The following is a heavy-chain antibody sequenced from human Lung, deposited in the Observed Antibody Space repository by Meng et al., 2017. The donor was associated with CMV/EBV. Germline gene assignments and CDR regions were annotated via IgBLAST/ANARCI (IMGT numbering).Heavy chain of an antibody. CDR1: GYTFTSYD. J-gene: IGHJ5*02. Sequence: GDEVKQRGAAVKVSCKASGYTFTSYDIIWVRQATGQGLESMGWMNSKSGNTGYAKEFKGRVTMTRNTSISTAYMELSSLRSEGTAASYCASVYCSGGSCSVFDPWGQGTLVTVSS. CDR3: ASVYCSGGSCSVFDP. D-gene: IGHD2-15*01. V-gene: IGHV1-8*01. CDR2: MNSKSGNT.